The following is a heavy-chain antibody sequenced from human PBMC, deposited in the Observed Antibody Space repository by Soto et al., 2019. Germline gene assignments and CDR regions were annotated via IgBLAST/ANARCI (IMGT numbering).Heavy chain of an antibody. CDR1: GGSMRSTNYY. V-gene: IGHV4-39*01. CDR2: VFFNGST. J-gene: IGHJ4*02. Sequence: QLHLQESGPGLVKASETLSLTCTVSGGSMRSTNYYWGWIRQPPGKGLEWIGNVFFNGSTFYKPSLERRVSISVETSKSQFSLRLKSVTAADPAVYYCVRQGGDYYFDQWGQGTLVTVSS. CDR3: VRQGGDYYFDQ. D-gene: IGHD4-17*01.